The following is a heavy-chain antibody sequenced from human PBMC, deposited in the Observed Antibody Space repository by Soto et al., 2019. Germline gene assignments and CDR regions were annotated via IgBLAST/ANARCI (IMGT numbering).Heavy chain of an antibody. CDR2: INSDGSVS. J-gene: IGHJ6*03. CDR1: GFTFSHYW. Sequence: EVQLVESGGGLVQPGGSLRLSCAASGFTFSHYWMYWVRQAPGKGLVWVSRINSDGSVSSYADSVKGRLTISRDNVKNTLYLQMDSLRAADTAVYYCARGDCVGGTCYSLAGSFYYYMDVWGKGTTVTVFS. D-gene: IGHD2-15*01. CDR3: ARGDCVGGTCYSLAGSFYYYMDV. V-gene: IGHV3-74*01.